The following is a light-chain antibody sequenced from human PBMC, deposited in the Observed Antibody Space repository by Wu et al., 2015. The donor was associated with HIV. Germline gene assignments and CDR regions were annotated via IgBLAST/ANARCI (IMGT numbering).Light chain of an antibody. J-gene: IGKJ1*01. V-gene: IGKV3-11*01. Sequence: EIVLTQSPATLSLSPGERATLSRRASQSLGSFLAWYQQKPGQAPRLLIHGTSLRAAGVPARFGGSGSATNFTLTITSLEPKDFAVYYCQQRTNWLGTFGQGTTVEVK. CDR3: QQRTNWLGT. CDR1: QSLGSF. CDR2: GTS.